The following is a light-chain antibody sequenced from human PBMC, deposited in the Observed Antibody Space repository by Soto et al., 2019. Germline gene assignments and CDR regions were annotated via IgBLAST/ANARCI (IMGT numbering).Light chain of an antibody. J-gene: IGKJ1*01. CDR3: QQYNSYLWT. CDR2: EAS. Sequence: DIQTTQSPSTLSASVGDRVTITCRASQTFGRWLAWFQQKPGKAPKLLIYEASNLQSGVPSRFSGSGSGTKFTLTISSLQPDDFATYYCQQYNSYLWTFGQGTKVDIK. V-gene: IGKV1-5*03. CDR1: QTFGRW.